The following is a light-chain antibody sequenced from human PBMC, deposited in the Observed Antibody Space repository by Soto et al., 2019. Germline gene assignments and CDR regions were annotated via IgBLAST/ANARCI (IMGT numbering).Light chain of an antibody. J-gene: IGLJ3*02. CDR2: GNN. CDR3: QSYDSSLSDSWV. V-gene: IGLV1-40*01. Sequence: QSVLTQPPSVSGAPGQRVTISCTGSSSNIGAGYDVHWYQQFPGTAPKLLIYGNNNRPSGVPDRFSGSKSGTSASLAITGLQAEDEADYYCQSYDSSLSDSWVFGVGTKVTVL. CDR1: SSNIGAGYD.